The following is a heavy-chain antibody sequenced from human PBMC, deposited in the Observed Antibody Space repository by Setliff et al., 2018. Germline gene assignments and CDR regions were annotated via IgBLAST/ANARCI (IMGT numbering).Heavy chain of an antibody. Sequence: PGGSLRLSCAASGFTFSSYWMSWVRQAPGKGLEWVANIKQDGSEKYYVDSVKGRFTISRDNAKKSLYLKMNSLRAEDTAVYYCARDQYRYDYGSGRRGYSDAFDIWGQGTMVTVSS. D-gene: IGHD3-10*01. V-gene: IGHV3-7*01. CDR3: ARDQYRYDYGSGRRGYSDAFDI. CDR2: IKQDGSEK. J-gene: IGHJ3*02. CDR1: GFTFSSYW.